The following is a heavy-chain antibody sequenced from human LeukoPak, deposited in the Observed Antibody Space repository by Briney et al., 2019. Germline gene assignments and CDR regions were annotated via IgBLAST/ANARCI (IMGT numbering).Heavy chain of an antibody. CDR2: IYSGGST. CDR3: ARDPLGDTYFQH. CDR1: GFTVSSNY. V-gene: IGHV3-53*01. J-gene: IGHJ1*01. Sequence: GGSLRLSCAASGFTVSSNYMNWVRQAPGKGLEWVSVIYSGGSTYYADSVKGRFTISRDNSKNTLYLQVNSLRVEDTAVYYCARDPLGDTYFQHWGQGTLVTVSS.